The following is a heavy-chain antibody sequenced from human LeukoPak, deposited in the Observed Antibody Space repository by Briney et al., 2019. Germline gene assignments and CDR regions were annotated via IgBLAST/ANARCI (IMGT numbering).Heavy chain of an antibody. D-gene: IGHD2-2*01. CDR2: MNPNSGNT. Sequence: ASVKVSCKASGYTFNIYDINWVRQAPGQGLEWMGWMNPNSGNTGYAQKFQGRVTMTRNTSITTAYMELRSLRSDDTAVYYCASCSSTSCYADWFDPWGQGTLVTVSS. V-gene: IGHV1-8*01. CDR3: ASCSSTSCYADWFDP. CDR1: GYTFNIYD. J-gene: IGHJ5*02.